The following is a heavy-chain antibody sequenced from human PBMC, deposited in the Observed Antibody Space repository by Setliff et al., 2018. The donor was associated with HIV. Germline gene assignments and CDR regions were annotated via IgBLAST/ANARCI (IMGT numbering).Heavy chain of an antibody. D-gene: IGHD4-4*01. CDR1: GGTFSSYA. J-gene: IGHJ4*02. CDR3: APIDPFPHDYSNSSFDY. Sequence: SVKVSCKASGGTFSSYAISWVRQAPGQGLERMGGIIPIFGTANYAQRFQGRVTITADESTSTAYMELSSLRSEDTAVYYCAPIDPFPHDYSNSSFDYWGQGTLVTVSS. CDR2: IIPIFGTA. V-gene: IGHV1-69*13.